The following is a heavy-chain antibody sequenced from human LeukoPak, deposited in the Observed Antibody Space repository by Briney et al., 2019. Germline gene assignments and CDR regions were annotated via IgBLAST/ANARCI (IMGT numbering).Heavy chain of an antibody. J-gene: IGHJ3*02. CDR2: T. Sequence: GGSLRLSCAASGLTFSSYAMSWVRQAPGKGLEWVSATYYADSVKGRFTISRDNSKNTLYLQMNSLRAEDTAVYYCAKSRGYYPDAFDIWGQGTMVTVSS. CDR3: AKSRGYYPDAFDI. CDR1: GLTFSSYA. D-gene: IGHD2-15*01. V-gene: IGHV3-23*01.